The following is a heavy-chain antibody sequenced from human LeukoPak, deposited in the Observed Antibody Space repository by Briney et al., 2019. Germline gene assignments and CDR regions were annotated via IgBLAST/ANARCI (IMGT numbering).Heavy chain of an antibody. Sequence: SETLSLTCAVYGGSFSGYYWSWIRQPPGKGLEWIGEINHSGSTNYNPSLKSRVTISVDTSKNQFSLKLSSVTAADTAVYYCARENRIYYDSSGYKSLDYWGQGTLVTVSS. V-gene: IGHV4-34*01. J-gene: IGHJ4*02. CDR1: GGSFSGYY. CDR2: INHSGST. CDR3: ARENRIYYDSSGYKSLDY. D-gene: IGHD3-22*01.